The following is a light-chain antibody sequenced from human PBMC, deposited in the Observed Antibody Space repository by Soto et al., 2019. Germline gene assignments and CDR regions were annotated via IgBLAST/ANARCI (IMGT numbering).Light chain of an antibody. Sequence: IGLLKYQATVAISSRERATLSCRASQSVSSNLAWYQQKPGQAPRLLIYGASTRATGIPARFSGSGSGTEFTLTISSLQSEDFAVSYCQQYNNWPTALTFGGGA. CDR3: QQYNNWPTALT. V-gene: IGKV3-15*01. CDR1: QSVSSN. CDR2: GAS. J-gene: IGKJ4*01.